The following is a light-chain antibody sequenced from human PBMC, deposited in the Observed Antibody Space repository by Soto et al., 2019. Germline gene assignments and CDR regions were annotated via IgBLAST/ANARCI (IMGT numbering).Light chain of an antibody. Sequence: AIQMTQSPSSLSASVGARVTLTCRASQGIRNDLGWYQQKPGKAPKVLIYAASTLQSGVPSRFSGSGFGTDFTLTISSLQPDDFATYYCLQDYSYPLTFGGGTKVEI. CDR2: AAS. J-gene: IGKJ4*01. CDR1: QGIRND. V-gene: IGKV1-6*01. CDR3: LQDYSYPLT.